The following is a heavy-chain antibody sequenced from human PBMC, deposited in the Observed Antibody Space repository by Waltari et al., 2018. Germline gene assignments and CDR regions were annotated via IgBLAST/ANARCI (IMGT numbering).Heavy chain of an antibody. CDR2: IHGNGGT. CDR3: HDFPS. CDR1: GGSISSDSYY. V-gene: IGHV4-61*02. J-gene: IGHJ5*02. Sequence: QVQLQESGPRLVKASQTLSLTCTVSGGSISSDSYYWTWIRQPAGKGLEWIGRIHGNGGTSYTPSLRSRLTISTDTSKNQFSLNLSFVTAADTAVYYLHDFPSWGQGTLVTVSS. D-gene: IGHD1-1*01.